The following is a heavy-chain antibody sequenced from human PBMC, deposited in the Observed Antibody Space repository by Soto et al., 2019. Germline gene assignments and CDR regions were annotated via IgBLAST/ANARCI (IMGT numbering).Heavy chain of an antibody. D-gene: IGHD2-2*01. CDR1: GYTFTTFW. V-gene: IGHV5-10-1*01. J-gene: IGHJ5*02. Sequence: PGESLQISCTGFGYTFTTFWISLVRQMPGRGLEWMGRIDPRDSYTKYSPSFEGHVTISADKSTRTAYLQWGSLKASDTAMYYCARLYCSSSTCDSWFDPWGQGTLVTVSS. CDR2: IDPRDSYT. CDR3: ARLYCSSSTCDSWFDP.